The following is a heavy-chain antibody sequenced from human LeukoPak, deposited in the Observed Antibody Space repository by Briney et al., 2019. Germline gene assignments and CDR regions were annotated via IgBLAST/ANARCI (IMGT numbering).Heavy chain of an antibody. V-gene: IGHV3-30-3*01. Sequence: GGSLRLSCAASGFTFSSYAMHWVRQAPGKGLEWVAVISYDGSNKYYADSVKGRFTISSDNSKNTLYLQMNSLRAEDTAVYYCARDGVDYWGQGTLVTVSS. CDR1: GFTFSSYA. CDR3: ARDGVDY. J-gene: IGHJ4*02. D-gene: IGHD3-16*01. CDR2: ISYDGSNK.